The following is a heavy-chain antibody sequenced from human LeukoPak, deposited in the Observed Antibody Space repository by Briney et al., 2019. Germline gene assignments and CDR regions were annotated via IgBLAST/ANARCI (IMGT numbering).Heavy chain of an antibody. D-gene: IGHD3-9*01. Sequence: GASVKVSCKASGYTFTSYGISWVRQAPGQGLEWMGWISAYNGNTNYAQKLQGRVTMTTDTSTSTAYMELRSLRSDDTAVYYCALSQKYYDILTGYLDHGWFDPWGQGTLVTVSS. J-gene: IGHJ5*02. V-gene: IGHV1-18*01. CDR2: ISAYNGNT. CDR1: GYTFTSYG. CDR3: ALSQKYYDILTGYLDHGWFDP.